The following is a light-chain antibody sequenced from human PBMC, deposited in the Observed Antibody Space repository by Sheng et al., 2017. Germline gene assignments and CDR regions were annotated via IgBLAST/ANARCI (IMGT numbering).Light chain of an antibody. Sequence: EIVMTQSPATLSVSPGERATLSCRASQSVSSNLAWYQQKPGQAPRLLIYGASIRATGIPARFSGSGSGTEFTLTISILQSEDFAVYYCQQYNNWRTFGQGTKLEI. CDR3: QQYNNWRT. CDR2: GAS. V-gene: IGKV3D-15*03. J-gene: IGKJ2*01. CDR1: QSVSSN.